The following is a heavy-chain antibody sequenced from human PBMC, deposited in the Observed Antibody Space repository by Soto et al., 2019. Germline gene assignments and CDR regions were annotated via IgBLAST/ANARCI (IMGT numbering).Heavy chain of an antibody. V-gene: IGHV3-33*01. CDR1: GFTFSSYG. Sequence: GGSLRLSCAASGFTFSSYGMHWVRQAPGKGLEWVAVIWYDGSNKYYADSVKGRFTISRDNSKNTLYLQMNSLRAEDTAVYYCARDTGITIFGVVTTGFDYWGQGTLVTVSS. J-gene: IGHJ4*02. D-gene: IGHD3-3*01. CDR3: ARDTGITIFGVVTTGFDY. CDR2: IWYDGSNK.